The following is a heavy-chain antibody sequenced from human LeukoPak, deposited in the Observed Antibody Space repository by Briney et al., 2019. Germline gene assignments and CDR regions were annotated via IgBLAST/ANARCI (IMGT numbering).Heavy chain of an antibody. CDR1: GFTFSGYA. D-gene: IGHD3-22*01. CDR3: AREHYDSSGYYYVGAFDI. V-gene: IGHV3-21*01. Sequence: PGGSLRLSCAASGFTFSGYAMGWVRQAPGKGLEWVSSISSSSSYIYYADSVKGRFTISRDNAKNSLYLQMNSLRAEDTAVYYCAREHYDSSGYYYVGAFDIWGQGTMVTVSS. CDR2: ISSSSSYI. J-gene: IGHJ3*02.